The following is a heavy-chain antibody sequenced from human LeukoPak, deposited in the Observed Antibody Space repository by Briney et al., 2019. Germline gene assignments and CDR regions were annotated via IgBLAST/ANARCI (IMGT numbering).Heavy chain of an antibody. Sequence: GGTLRLSCAASGFTFSSYGMSWVRQAPGKGLEWVSGISGSGDSTYYADSVKGRFTISRDISKNTLYLQMNSLRAEDTAVYYCARVGPLELFDYWGQGTLVTVSS. CDR2: ISGSGDST. V-gene: IGHV3-23*01. J-gene: IGHJ4*02. CDR3: ARVGPLELFDY. CDR1: GFTFSSYG. D-gene: IGHD1-7*01.